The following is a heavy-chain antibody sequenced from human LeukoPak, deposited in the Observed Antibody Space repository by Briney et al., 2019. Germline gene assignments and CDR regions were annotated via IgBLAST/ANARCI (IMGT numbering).Heavy chain of an antibody. D-gene: IGHD3-10*01. J-gene: IGHJ4*02. V-gene: IGHV1-69*05. CDR1: GGTFSTSA. CDR3: AKSTSGNFFFDY. CDR2: IIPTFGKA. Sequence: SVKVSCKASGGTFSTSAISWVRQAPGQGPEWMGGIIPTFGKASCAQKFQGTVTITTDTSTNTAYMELSSLRSEDTAVYYCAKSTSGNFFFDYWGQGTLVTVSS.